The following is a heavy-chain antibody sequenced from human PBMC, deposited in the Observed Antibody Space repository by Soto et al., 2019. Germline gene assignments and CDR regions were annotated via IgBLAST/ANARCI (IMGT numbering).Heavy chain of an antibody. Sequence: QVQLVQSGAEVKKPGSSVKVSCKASGGTFSSYAISWVRQAPGQGLEWMGGIIPIFGTANYAQKFQGRVTITADESTSTAYMELRSLRSEDTAVYYCARDRAFGVVTTGWFDPWGQGTLVTVSS. D-gene: IGHD3-3*01. V-gene: IGHV1-69*01. CDR1: GGTFSSYA. J-gene: IGHJ5*02. CDR2: IIPIFGTA. CDR3: ARDRAFGVVTTGWFDP.